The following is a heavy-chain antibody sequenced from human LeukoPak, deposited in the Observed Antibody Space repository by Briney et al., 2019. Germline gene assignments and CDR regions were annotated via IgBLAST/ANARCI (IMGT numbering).Heavy chain of an antibody. D-gene: IGHD1-26*01. Sequence: GGSLRLSCAASGFTFSSYAMSWVRQAPGKGLEWVSAISGSGGSTYYADSVKGRFTISRDNSKNTLYLQMNSLRAEDTAVYYCAKDSGAEWELRDFDYWGQGTLVTVSS. V-gene: IGHV3-23*01. CDR1: GFTFSSYA. CDR3: AKDSGAEWELRDFDY. J-gene: IGHJ4*02. CDR2: ISGSGGST.